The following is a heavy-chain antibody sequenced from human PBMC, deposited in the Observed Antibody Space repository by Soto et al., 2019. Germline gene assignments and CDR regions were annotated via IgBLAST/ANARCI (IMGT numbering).Heavy chain of an antibody. D-gene: IGHD3-16*01. CDR1: GGSISGHY. Sequence: QVQLQESGPGLVKPSETLSLSCNVSGGSISGHYWSWVRQTPGKGLEWIGYIYYSGSTNYNPSLTSRVTLSVDTSKHQFSLRLTSVTAADTAVYYCARGPYYDLIWNYYYMDVWGKGTTVTVSS. J-gene: IGHJ6*03. CDR2: IYYSGST. V-gene: IGHV4-59*08. CDR3: ARGPYYDLIWNYYYMDV.